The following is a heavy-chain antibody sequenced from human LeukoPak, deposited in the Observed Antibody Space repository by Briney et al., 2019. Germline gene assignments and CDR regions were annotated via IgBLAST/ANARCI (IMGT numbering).Heavy chain of an antibody. J-gene: IGHJ4*02. V-gene: IGHV3-23*01. D-gene: IGHD2-15*01. Sequence: PGGSLRLSCAASGFTFSSCAMSWVRQAPGKGLEWVSGISGSGDGTHYADSVKGRFTISRDNSKNTLYLQMNSLRAEDTTVYFCAKDAVCISVSCYFDYWGQGTLVTVSS. CDR1: GFTFSSCA. CDR2: ISGSGDGT. CDR3: AKDAVCISVSCYFDY.